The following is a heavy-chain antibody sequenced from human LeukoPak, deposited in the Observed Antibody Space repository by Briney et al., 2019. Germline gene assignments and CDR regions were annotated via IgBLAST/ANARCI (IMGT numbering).Heavy chain of an antibody. D-gene: IGHD5-12*01. Sequence: ASVKVPCKVSGYTLTELSMHWVRQAPGKGLEWMGGFDPEDGETIYAQKFQGRVTMTEDTSTDTAYMELSSLRSEDTAVYYCATGVCAWSGYDLSYYFDYWGQGTLVTVSS. J-gene: IGHJ4*02. V-gene: IGHV1-24*01. CDR2: FDPEDGET. CDR3: ATGVCAWSGYDLSYYFDY. CDR1: GYTLTELS.